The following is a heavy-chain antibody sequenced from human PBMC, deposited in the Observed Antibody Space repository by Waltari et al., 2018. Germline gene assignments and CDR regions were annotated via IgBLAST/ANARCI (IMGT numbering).Heavy chain of an antibody. V-gene: IGHV5-51*03. CDR1: GYSFPSYW. J-gene: IGHJ3*02. D-gene: IGHD4-17*01. CDR2: IYPRDSET. Sequence: EVQLVQSGAEVKKPGESLKISCKGSGYSFPSYWIGWVRKMPGKGLEWMGIIYPRDSETTYSPSFQGQVTISADKSISTAYLQWNSLKASDTAMYYCAKAYGDYRGNAFDIWGQGTVVTVSS. CDR3: AKAYGDYRGNAFDI.